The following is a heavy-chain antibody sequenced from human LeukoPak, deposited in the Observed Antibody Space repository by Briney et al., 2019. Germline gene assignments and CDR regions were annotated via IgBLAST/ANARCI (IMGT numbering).Heavy chain of an antibody. Sequence: PGGSLRLSCAASGFTFSSYSMNWVRQAPGKGLEWVSYISSSSSTIYYADSVKGRFTISRDNAKNSLYLQMNSLRAEDTAVYYCARDRQDSGYDMYAFDIWGQGTMVTVSS. D-gene: IGHD5-12*01. V-gene: IGHV3-48*01. J-gene: IGHJ3*02. CDR2: ISSSSSTI. CDR3: ARDRQDSGYDMYAFDI. CDR1: GFTFSSYS.